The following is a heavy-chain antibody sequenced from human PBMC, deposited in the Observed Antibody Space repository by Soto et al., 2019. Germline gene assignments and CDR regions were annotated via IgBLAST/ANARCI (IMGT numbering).Heavy chain of an antibody. CDR3: ARPSLRYSGGMDV. D-gene: IGHD3-9*01. V-gene: IGHV3-66*01. CDR2: IYSGGST. Sequence: GGSQRLSCAASGFTVRSNYMSWVRQAPGKGLEWVSVIYSGGSTYYADSVKGRFTISRDNSKNTLYLQMNSLRAEDTAVYYCARPSLRYSGGMDVWGQGTTVTVSS. J-gene: IGHJ6*02. CDR1: GFTVRSNY.